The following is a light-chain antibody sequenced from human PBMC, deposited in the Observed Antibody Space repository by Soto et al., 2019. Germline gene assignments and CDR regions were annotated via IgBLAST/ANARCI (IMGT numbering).Light chain of an antibody. J-gene: IGLJ1*01. CDR1: SSDVGAYIY. CDR2: DVS. CDR3: TSYTRSSTEV. V-gene: IGLV2-14*03. Sequence: ALTQPASVSGSPGQSIAISCTGTSSDVGAYIYVSWYQHHPGKAPKLILYDVSARPSGVSDRFSGSKSGNTASLTISGLQPEDEADYYCTSYTRSSTEVFGTGTKVTVL.